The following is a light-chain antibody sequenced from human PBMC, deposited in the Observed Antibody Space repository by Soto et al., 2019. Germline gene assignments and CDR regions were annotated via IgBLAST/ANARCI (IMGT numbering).Light chain of an antibody. CDR3: CSYTRSSTLL. CDR1: SSDVGRYNY. V-gene: IGLV2-14*01. CDR2: EVI. Sequence: QSALTQPASVSGSPGQSITISCTGTSSDVGRYNYVSWYQQHPGRAPRLIIYEVINRPAGVSNRFSGSKSGNTASLTISGLYAADDADYYCCSYTRSSTLLFGGGTKLTVL. J-gene: IGLJ2*01.